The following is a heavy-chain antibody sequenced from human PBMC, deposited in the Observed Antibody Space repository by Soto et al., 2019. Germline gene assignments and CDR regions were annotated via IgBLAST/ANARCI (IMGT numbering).Heavy chain of an antibody. D-gene: IGHD3-22*01. V-gene: IGHV4-31*02. CDR1: GGSISSGGYY. CDR3: ARRDRSGFSYWLDT. CDR2: IYFSGTT. J-gene: IGHJ5*02. Sequence: SETLSLTXTVSGGSISSGGYYWSWIRQHPGKGLEWIGTIYFSGTTYYNPSLKSRVTISVDTSKSQFSLKLSSVTAADTAVYYCARRDRSGFSYWLDTWGQGTLVTVSS.